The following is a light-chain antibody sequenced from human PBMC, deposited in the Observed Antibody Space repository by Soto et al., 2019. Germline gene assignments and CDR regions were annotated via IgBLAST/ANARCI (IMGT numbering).Light chain of an antibody. CDR1: KAISSY. Sequence: IQFTPAPSFLSASAGDRVSITCRASKAISSYLAWYQQKPGRAPKLLIYAASTLQSGVPSRFSGSGSGTEFTLTSTSLQPEDFATYYCQQLNSFPITFGQGTRLEIK. CDR3: QQLNSFPIT. CDR2: AAS. J-gene: IGKJ5*01. V-gene: IGKV1-9*01.